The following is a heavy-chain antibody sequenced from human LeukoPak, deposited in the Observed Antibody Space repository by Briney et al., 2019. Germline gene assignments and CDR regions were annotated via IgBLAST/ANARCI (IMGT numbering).Heavy chain of an antibody. CDR2: IIPILGIA. J-gene: IGHJ4*02. V-gene: IGHV1-69*04. D-gene: IGHD5-18*01. CDR3: AGGRYTALRWYFDY. Sequence: SVKVSCKASGGAFSSSAVSWVRQAPGQGLEWMGRIIPILGIANYAQKFQGRVTITADKSTSTAYMELSSLRSEDTAVYYCAGGRYTALRWYFDYWGQGTLVTVSS. CDR1: GGAFSSSA.